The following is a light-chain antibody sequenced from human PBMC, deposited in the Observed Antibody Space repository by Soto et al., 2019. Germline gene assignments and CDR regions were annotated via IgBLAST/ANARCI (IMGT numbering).Light chain of an antibody. V-gene: IGLV2-8*01. J-gene: IGLJ1*01. CDR3: SSYAGSNNIV. Sequence: QSALTQPPSASGSPGQSVTISCTGTSSDIGAYIYVSWYQQHPGKAPKLMISEVSRRPSGVPERFSGSKSGNTASLIVSGLQADDEAHYYCSSYAGSNNIVFGTGTKVTVL. CDR1: SSDIGAYIY. CDR2: EVS.